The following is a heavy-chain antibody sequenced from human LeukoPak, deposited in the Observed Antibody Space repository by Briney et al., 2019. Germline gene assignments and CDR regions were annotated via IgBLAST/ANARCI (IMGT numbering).Heavy chain of an antibody. CDR1: GFTFSSYG. D-gene: IGHD3-3*01. CDR2: IRYDGSNK. V-gene: IGHV3-30*02. Sequence: GGSLRLFCAASGFTFSSYGMHWVRQAPGKGLEWVAFIRYDGSNKYYADSVKGRFTISRDKSKNTLYLQMNSLRAEDTAVYYCASADYYDFWSGYQYYFDYWGQGTLVTVSS. J-gene: IGHJ4*02. CDR3: ASADYYDFWSGYQYYFDY.